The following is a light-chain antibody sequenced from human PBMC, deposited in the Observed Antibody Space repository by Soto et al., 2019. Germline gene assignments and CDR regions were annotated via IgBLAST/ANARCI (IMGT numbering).Light chain of an antibody. CDR1: QNINSN. CDR3: QQYKDWPQLC. V-gene: IGKV3D-15*01. Sequence: EILMTQSPLTLSVSPGEGATLSCRASQNINSNLAWHQQRPGQAPRVLIYGASSRASGIPDRFSGSGAGTDFTLTINRLEPDDFSVYYCQQYKDWPQLCFGGGTRVESK. CDR2: GAS. J-gene: IGKJ4*01.